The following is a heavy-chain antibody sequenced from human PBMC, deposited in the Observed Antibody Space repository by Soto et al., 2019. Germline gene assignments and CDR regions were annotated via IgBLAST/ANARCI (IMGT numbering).Heavy chain of an antibody. CDR3: ARADDFSDRFDY. CDR2: IYYSGST. Sequence: SLSLTGTVSVGSISSGDFYWSWILQPPGKGLELIGNIYYSGSTYYNPSLRSRAIMSVDTSQNQFSLKLSSLTAADTAVYFCARADDFSDRFDYWGQGALVTVSS. V-gene: IGHV4-30-4*01. D-gene: IGHD4-17*01. CDR1: VGSISSGDFY. J-gene: IGHJ4*02.